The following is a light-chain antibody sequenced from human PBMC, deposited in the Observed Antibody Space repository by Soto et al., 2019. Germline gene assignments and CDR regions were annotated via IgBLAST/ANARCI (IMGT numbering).Light chain of an antibody. CDR2: DAS. J-gene: IGKJ4*01. CDR3: QQYENPLLT. CDR1: QDIGNY. Sequence: DIQMTQSPSSLSASVGDRVTITCQASQDIGNYLNWYQQKPGKAPKLLIYDASNLETGVPSRFSVSVSGTDFTFTISGLQPEDTATYYCQQYENPLLTFGGGTKVEIK. V-gene: IGKV1-33*01.